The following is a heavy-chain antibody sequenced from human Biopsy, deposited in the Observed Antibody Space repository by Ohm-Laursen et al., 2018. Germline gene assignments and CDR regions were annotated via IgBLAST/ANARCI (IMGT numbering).Heavy chain of an antibody. CDR3: ARGSNDFGGLYFPR. CDR1: GGPIDSYY. Sequence: SQTLSLTCTVSGGPIDSYYWSWIRQPPGKALEWIGYIYFTGRTSYNPSLKSRVTTSVNTSKKQFSLRLSSVIAADTAVYYCARGSNDFGGLYFPRWGQGTLLTVSS. D-gene: IGHD4-23*01. V-gene: IGHV4-59*12. J-gene: IGHJ4*02. CDR2: IYFTGRT.